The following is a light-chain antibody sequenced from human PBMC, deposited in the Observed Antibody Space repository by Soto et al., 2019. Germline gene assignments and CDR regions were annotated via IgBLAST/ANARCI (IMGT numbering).Light chain of an antibody. Sequence: DIPLTQSPSFLSASIGDRVTITCRASQGVSSYLAWYQQKPGKAPNLLIYAASTLQGGVPSRFSGSESGTEFTLTISSLQPEDVATYFCQQLKSYPITFGQGTRLEIK. J-gene: IGKJ5*01. CDR2: AAS. CDR1: QGVSSY. CDR3: QQLKSYPIT. V-gene: IGKV1-9*01.